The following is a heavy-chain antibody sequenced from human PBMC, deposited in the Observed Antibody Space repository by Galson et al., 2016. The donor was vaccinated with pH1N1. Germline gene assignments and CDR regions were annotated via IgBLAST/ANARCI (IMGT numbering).Heavy chain of an antibody. CDR1: GGPLSSYA. J-gene: IGHJ3*01. Sequence: SVKVSCKASGGPLSSYATGWVRQATGQGPEWMGGIMPIFGTTKYEQKFQGRVTITADEMSGSAYMELSGLTSMDTAVYYCVRSTGYNKVNGPFDVWGQGTLVIVSS. V-gene: IGHV1-69*13. D-gene: IGHD1-14*01. CDR3: VRSTGYNKVNGPFDV. CDR2: IMPIFGTT.